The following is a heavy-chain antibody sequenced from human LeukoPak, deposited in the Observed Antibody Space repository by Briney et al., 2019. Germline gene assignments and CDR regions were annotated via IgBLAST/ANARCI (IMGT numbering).Heavy chain of an antibody. CDR1: GFTFSSYW. CDR2: IKQDGSEK. CDR3: ARHTKRAFDI. Sequence: GGSLRLSCAASGFTFSSYWMTWVRQAPGKGLEWVANIKQDGSEKYYVESVKGRFTISRDNAMNSLYLQMNSLRAEDTAVFYCARHTKRAFDIWGQGTMVTVSS. J-gene: IGHJ3*02. V-gene: IGHV3-7*01.